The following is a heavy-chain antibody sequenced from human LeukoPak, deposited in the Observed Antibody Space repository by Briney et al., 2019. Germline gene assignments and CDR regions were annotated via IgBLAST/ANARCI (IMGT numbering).Heavy chain of an antibody. V-gene: IGHV4-34*01. CDR3: AISSTVTSFDY. CDR1: GGSFSGYY. Sequence: SETLSLTCAVYGGSFSGYYWSWIRQLPGKGLEWIGEINHSGSTNYNPSLKSRVTISVDTSKNQFSLKLSSVTAADTAVYYCAISSTVTSFDYWGQGTLVTVSS. J-gene: IGHJ4*02. D-gene: IGHD1-14*01. CDR2: INHSGST.